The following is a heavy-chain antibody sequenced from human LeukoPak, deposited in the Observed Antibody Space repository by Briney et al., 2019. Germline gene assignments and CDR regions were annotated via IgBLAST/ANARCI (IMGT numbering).Heavy chain of an antibody. V-gene: IGHV2-5*05. Sequence: SGPTLVKPTQTLTLTCTFSGLSLSTSGGGVGWIRQPPGKALEWLPLIYWDDDKRYAPSMKSRVTITKDTSKNQAVLTMTNMDPVDTPTYYCGHISTYSPPHDYFDFWGQGSLVTVSS. J-gene: IGHJ4*02. CDR2: IYWDDDK. CDR1: GLSLSTSGGG. D-gene: IGHD2-2*01. CDR3: GHISTYSPPHDYFDF.